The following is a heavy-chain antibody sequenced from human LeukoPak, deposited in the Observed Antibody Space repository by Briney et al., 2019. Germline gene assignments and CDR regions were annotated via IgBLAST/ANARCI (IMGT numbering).Heavy chain of an antibody. V-gene: IGHV3-21*01. J-gene: IGHJ5*02. D-gene: IGHD3-10*01. CDR2: ISSSSSYI. CDR1: GFTFSSYK. Sequence: PGGSLRLSCAASGFTFSSYKMNWVRQAPGKGLEWVSSISSSSSYIYYADSVKGRFTISRDNAKNSLYLQMNSLRAEDTAVYYCARSEGGSGSSNWFDPWGQGTLVTVSS. CDR3: ARSEGGSGSSNWFDP.